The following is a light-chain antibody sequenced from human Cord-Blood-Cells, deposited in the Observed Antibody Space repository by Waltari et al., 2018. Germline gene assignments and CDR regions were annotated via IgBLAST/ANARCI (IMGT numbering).Light chain of an antibody. CDR2: GAS. J-gene: IGKJ3*01. CDR1: QSVSSN. V-gene: IGKV3-15*01. Sequence: EIVMTQSPSTLSVSPGERATLSCRASQSVSSNLAWYQQKPGQEPRLLIYGASTRATGIPARFSGSGSGTVFTLTISSLQSEDFAVYYCQQYNNLPPFTFGPGTKVDIK. CDR3: QQYNNLPPFT.